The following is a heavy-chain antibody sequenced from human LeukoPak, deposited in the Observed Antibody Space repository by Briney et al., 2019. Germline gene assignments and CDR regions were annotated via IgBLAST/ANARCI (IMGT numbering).Heavy chain of an antibody. CDR1: GYTFTSYA. D-gene: IGHD3-22*01. CDR2: INAGNGNT. Sequence: GASVKVSCTASGYTFTSYAMHWVRQAPGQRLEWMGWINAGNGNTKYSQKFQGRVTITRDTSASTAYMELSSLRSEDTAVYYCARGRYYYDSSGYYIDYWGQGTLVTVSS. J-gene: IGHJ4*02. CDR3: ARGRYYYDSSGYYIDY. V-gene: IGHV1-3*01.